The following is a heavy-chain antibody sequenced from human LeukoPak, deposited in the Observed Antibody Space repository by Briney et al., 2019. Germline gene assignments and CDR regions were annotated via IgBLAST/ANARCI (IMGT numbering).Heavy chain of an antibody. D-gene: IGHD2-15*01. CDR2: IIPIFGTA. Sequence: GASVKVSCKASGGTFSSYAISWVRQAPGQGLEWMGRIIPIFGTANYAQKFQGRVTITTDESTSTAYMELSSLRSEDTAVYYCARASDCSGGSCPISYSSQGTLVTVSS. V-gene: IGHV1-69*05. CDR3: ARASDCSGGSCPISY. J-gene: IGHJ4*02. CDR1: GGTFSSYA.